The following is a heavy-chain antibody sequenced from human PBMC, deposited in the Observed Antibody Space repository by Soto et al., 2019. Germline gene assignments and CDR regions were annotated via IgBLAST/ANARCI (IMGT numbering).Heavy chain of an antibody. D-gene: IGHD2-15*01. CDR2: INHSGST. CDR1: GGSFSGYY. Sequence: QVQLQQWGAGLLKPSETLSLTCAVYGGSFSGYYWSWIRQPPGKGLEWSGEINHSGSTNYNPSLKSRVTISVDTSKNQFSLKLSSVTAADTAVYYCARGGDIVVVVAATEAFDYWGQGTLVTVAS. J-gene: IGHJ4*02. CDR3: ARGGDIVVVVAATEAFDY. V-gene: IGHV4-34*01.